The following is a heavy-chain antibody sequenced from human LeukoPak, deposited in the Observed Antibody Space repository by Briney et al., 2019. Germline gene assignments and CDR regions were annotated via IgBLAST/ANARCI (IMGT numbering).Heavy chain of an antibody. J-gene: IGHJ6*03. CDR1: GGSISSGYY. D-gene: IGHD6-19*01. CDR3: AREPRGWSRGYYYYYMDV. CDR2: IFPTGYT. Sequence: SETLSLTCTVSGGSISSGYYWGWIRQPPGKGLEWIGYIFPTGYTYYSPSLKSRVTISVDTSKNQFSLSLTSVTAADTAVYYCAREPRGWSRGYYYYYMDVWGKGTTVTVSS. V-gene: IGHV4-38-2*02.